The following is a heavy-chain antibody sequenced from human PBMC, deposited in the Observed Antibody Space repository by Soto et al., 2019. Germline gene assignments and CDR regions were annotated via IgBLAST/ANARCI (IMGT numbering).Heavy chain of an antibody. J-gene: IGHJ5*02. CDR1: GGSISSGDYY. V-gene: IGHV4-30-4*01. CDR3: ARDPAP. Sequence: SETLSLTCTVSGGSISSGDYYWSWVRQPPGKGLEWIAYIYNSVSTYYNPSLKSRVTISVDTSKNQFSLKLTSVTAADTAAYYCARDPAPWGQGTLVTVSS. CDR2: IYNSVST.